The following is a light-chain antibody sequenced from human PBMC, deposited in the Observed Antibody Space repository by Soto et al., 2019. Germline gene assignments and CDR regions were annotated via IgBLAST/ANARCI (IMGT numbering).Light chain of an antibody. CDR1: QSVSSN. CDR2: GAS. Sequence: EVVVTQSPATLSVSPGERATLSCRASQSVSSNLAWYQQKPGQAPRLLIYGASTRATGIPARFSGSGSGTEFTLTISSLQSEDFATYYCQQYIGYSRTFGQGTKVDIK. V-gene: IGKV3-15*01. CDR3: QQYIGYSRT. J-gene: IGKJ1*01.